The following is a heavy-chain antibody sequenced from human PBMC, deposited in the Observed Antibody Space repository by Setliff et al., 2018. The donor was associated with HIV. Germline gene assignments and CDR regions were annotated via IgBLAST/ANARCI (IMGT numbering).Heavy chain of an antibody. Sequence: PGGSLRLSCAASGFTFGSYAMSWVRQAPGKGLEWVSTIYSDGNTYIYQSDSVRGRFTISRDDAKKSLYLQMNSLGAEDTAVYYCARSGGIGNYHWDVWGKGTTVTVSS. J-gene: IGHJ6*03. D-gene: IGHD3-16*01. CDR3: ARSGGIGNYHWDV. V-gene: IGHV3-21*01. CDR2: IYSDGNTYI. CDR1: GFTFGSYA.